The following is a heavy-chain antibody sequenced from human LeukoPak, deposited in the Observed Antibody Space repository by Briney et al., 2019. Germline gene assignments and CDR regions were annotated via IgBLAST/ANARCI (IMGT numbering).Heavy chain of an antibody. D-gene: IGHD2-2*01. Sequence: QTGGSLRLSCAASGFTFSSYAMSWVRQAPGKGLEWVSAISGSGGSTYYADSVKGRFTISRDNSKNTLYLQMNSLRAEDTAVYYCVCSSVVPAAIGYYYYMDVWGKGTTVTVSS. J-gene: IGHJ6*03. V-gene: IGHV3-23*01. CDR1: GFTFSSYA. CDR2: ISGSGGST. CDR3: VCSSVVPAAIGYYYYMDV.